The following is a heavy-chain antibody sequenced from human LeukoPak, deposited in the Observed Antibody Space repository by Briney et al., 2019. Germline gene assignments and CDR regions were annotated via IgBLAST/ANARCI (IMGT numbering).Heavy chain of an antibody. D-gene: IGHD6-13*01. CDR3: ARSPYSSSWYYYYGMDD. CDR2: IYYSGST. CDR1: GGSISSYY. Sequence: SETLSLTCTVSGGSISSYYWSWIRQPPGKGLEWIGYIYYSGSTNYNPSLKSRVTISVDTSKNQFSLKLSSVTAADTAVYYCARSPYSSSWYYYYGMDDWGQGTTVTVSS. V-gene: IGHV4-59*01. J-gene: IGHJ6*02.